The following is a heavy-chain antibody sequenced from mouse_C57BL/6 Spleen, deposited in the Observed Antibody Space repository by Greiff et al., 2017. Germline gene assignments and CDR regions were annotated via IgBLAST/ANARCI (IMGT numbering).Heavy chain of an antibody. D-gene: IGHD2-2*01. Sequence: VQLQQSGAELVRPGASVTLSCKASGYTFTDYEMHWVKQTPVHGLEWIGAIDPETGGTAYNQKFKGKAILTADKSSSTAYMELRSLASEDSAFYYCTREGLRRVYYAMDYWGKGTSVTVSS. CDR1: GYTFTDYE. J-gene: IGHJ4*01. CDR3: TREGLRRVYYAMDY. V-gene: IGHV1-15*01. CDR2: IDPETGGT.